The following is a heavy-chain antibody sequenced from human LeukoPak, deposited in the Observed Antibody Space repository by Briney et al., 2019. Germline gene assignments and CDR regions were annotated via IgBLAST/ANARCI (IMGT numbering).Heavy chain of an antibody. D-gene: IGHD6-13*01. Sequence: PSETLSLTCAVYGGSFSGYYWSWIRQPPGKGLEWIGEINHSGSTNYNPSLKSRVTISVDTSKNQFSLKLGSVTAADTAVYYCARAAAGIFGRCPVHWFDPWGQGTLVTVSS. CDR3: ARAAAGIFGRCPVHWFDP. CDR1: GGSFSGYY. CDR2: INHSGST. J-gene: IGHJ5*02. V-gene: IGHV4-34*01.